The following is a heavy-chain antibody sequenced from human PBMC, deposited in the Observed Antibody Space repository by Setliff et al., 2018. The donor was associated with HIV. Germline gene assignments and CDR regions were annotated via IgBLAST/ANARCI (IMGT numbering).Heavy chain of an antibody. V-gene: IGHV4-39*07. Sequence: SETLSLTCTVSGGSISSTTYYWGWIRQPPGKGLEWIGTIYYSGSTYYNPSLKSRVTISVDTSKNQFSLKLSSVTAADTAVYYCARSYSGAAGTTFDVFDIWGQGTMATVSS. CDR1: GGSISSTTYY. D-gene: IGHD6-13*01. CDR3: ARSYSGAAGTTFDVFDI. CDR2: IYYSGST. J-gene: IGHJ3*02.